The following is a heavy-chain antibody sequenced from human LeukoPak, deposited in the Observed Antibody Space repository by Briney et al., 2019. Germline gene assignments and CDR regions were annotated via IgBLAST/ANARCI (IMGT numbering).Heavy chain of an antibody. Sequence: GGSLRLSCAASGFTFSNAWMSWVRQAPGKGLEWVGRITSKTDGGTTDYAAPVKGRFTISRDDSKNTLYLQMNSLKTEDTAVYWCSREDRYFDWLFAFHYWGQGTLVTVSS. CDR1: GFTFSNAW. D-gene: IGHD3-9*01. CDR2: ITSKTDGGTT. V-gene: IGHV3-15*01. J-gene: IGHJ4*02. CDR3: SREDRYFDWLFAFHY.